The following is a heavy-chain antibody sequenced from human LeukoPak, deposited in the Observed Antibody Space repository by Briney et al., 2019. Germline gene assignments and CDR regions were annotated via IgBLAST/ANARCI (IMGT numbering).Heavy chain of an antibody. CDR1: GGSISSYY. Sequence: PSETLSLTCTVSGGSISSYYWSWIRQPPGKGLEWIGYIYTSGSTNYNPSLKSRVTISVDTSKNLFSLKLSSVTAADTAVYYCARRRIAARPDYYYMDVWGKGTTVTVSS. J-gene: IGHJ6*03. D-gene: IGHD6-6*01. V-gene: IGHV4-4*09. CDR3: ARRRIAARPDYYYMDV. CDR2: IYTSGST.